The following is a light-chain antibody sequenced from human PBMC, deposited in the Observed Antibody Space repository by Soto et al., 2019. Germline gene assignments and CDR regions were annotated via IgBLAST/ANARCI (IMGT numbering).Light chain of an antibody. J-gene: IGKJ1*01. Sequence: DIKMTQSPSTLSASVGDRVTITCRASQSISSWLAWYQQKPGKAPKLLIYDASSLESGVPSRFSGSGSGTEFTLTIISLQPDDFATYYCQQYNRYSTFAQGTKVDI. V-gene: IGKV1-5*01. CDR2: DAS. CDR1: QSISSW. CDR3: QQYNRYST.